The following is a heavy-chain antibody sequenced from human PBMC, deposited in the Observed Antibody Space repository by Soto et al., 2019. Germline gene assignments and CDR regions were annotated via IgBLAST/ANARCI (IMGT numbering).Heavy chain of an antibody. CDR1: GGSISSYY. CDR2: IYYSGST. D-gene: IGHD6-6*01. CDR3: ARGIEYSSSSGYYYYGMDV. Sequence: SETLSLTCTASGGSISSYYWSWIRQPPGKGLEWIGYIYYSGSTNYNPSLKSRVTISVDTSKNQFSLKLSSVTAADTAVYYCARGIEYSSSSGYYYYGMDVWGQGTTVTVSS. V-gene: IGHV4-59*01. J-gene: IGHJ6*02.